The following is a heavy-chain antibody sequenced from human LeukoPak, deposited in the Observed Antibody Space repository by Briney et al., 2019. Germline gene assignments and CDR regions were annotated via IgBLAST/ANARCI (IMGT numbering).Heavy chain of an antibody. CDR3: AKLTRITMIVVVINTRAFFDY. Sequence: GGSLRLSCAASGFTFSSYAMSWVRQAPGKGLEWVSAISGSGGSTYYADSVKGRFTISRDNSKNTLYLKMNSLRAEDTAVYYCAKLTRITMIVVVINTRAFFDYWGQGTLVTVSS. V-gene: IGHV3-23*01. J-gene: IGHJ4*02. CDR2: ISGSGGST. CDR1: GFTFSSYA. D-gene: IGHD3-22*01.